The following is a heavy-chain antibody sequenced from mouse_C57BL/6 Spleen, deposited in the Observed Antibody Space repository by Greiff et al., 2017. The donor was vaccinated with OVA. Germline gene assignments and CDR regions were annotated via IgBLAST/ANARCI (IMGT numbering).Heavy chain of an antibody. Sequence: QVQLQQPGAELVKPGASVKLSCKASGYTFTSYWMHWVKQRPGQGLEWIGMIHPNSGSTNYNEKFKSKATLTVDKSSSTAYMQLSSLTSEDSAVYYCAREGGDSSGYGDYWGQGTTLTVSS. CDR1: GYTFTSYW. CDR3: AREGGDSSGYGDY. D-gene: IGHD3-2*02. J-gene: IGHJ2*01. CDR2: IHPNSGST. V-gene: IGHV1-64*01.